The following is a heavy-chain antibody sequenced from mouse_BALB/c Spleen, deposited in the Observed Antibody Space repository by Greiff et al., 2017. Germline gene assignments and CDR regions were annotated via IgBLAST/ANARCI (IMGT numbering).Heavy chain of an antibody. Sequence: QVQLKQSGAELAKPGASVKMSCKASGYTFTSYWMHWVKQRPGQGLEWIGYINPSTGYTEYNQKFKDKATLTADKSSSTAYMQLSSLTSEDSAVYYCARGRITTWFAYWGQGTLVTVSA. J-gene: IGHJ3*01. V-gene: IGHV1-7*01. D-gene: IGHD2-4*01. CDR2: INPSTGYT. CDR1: GYTFTSYW. CDR3: ARGRITTWFAY.